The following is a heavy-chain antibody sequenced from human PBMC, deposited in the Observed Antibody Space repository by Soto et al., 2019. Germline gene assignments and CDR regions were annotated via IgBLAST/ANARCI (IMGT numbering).Heavy chain of an antibody. D-gene: IGHD3-16*02. J-gene: IGHJ3*02. CDR1: GYTFTSYA. Sequence: ASVKVSCKASGYTFTSYAMHWVRQAPGQRLEWMGWINAGNGNTKYSQKFQGRVTITRDTSASTAYMELSSLRSEDTAVYYCARAYYDYIWGSYLGAFDIWDQGTMVTVSS. V-gene: IGHV1-3*01. CDR2: INAGNGNT. CDR3: ARAYYDYIWGSYLGAFDI.